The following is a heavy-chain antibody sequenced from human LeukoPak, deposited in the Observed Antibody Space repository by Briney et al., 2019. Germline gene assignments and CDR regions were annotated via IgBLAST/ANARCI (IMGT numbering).Heavy chain of an antibody. CDR3: AKDRPTAYYDFWSGWNPLDY. CDR1: GFIFSNYG. J-gene: IGHJ4*02. D-gene: IGHD3-3*01. V-gene: IGHV3-23*01. CDR2: ISASGGRT. Sequence: QSGGSLRLSCAASGFIFSNYGMSWVRQAPGKGLEWVSAISASGGRTNYADSVKGRFTISRDNSKNTLYVQMKSLRAEDTAVYYCAKDRPTAYYDFWSGWNPLDYWGQGTLVTVSS.